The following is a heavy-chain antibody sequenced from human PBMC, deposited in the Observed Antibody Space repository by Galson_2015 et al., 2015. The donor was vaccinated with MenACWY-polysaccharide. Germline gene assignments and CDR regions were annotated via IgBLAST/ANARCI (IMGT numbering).Heavy chain of an antibody. CDR1: GFTVSSYP. CDR3: ARDGMAMATIPFDY. Sequence: SLRLSCAASGFTVSSYPMNWVRQAPGKGLEWVSSIRSSSSYIYYADSVRGRFTISRDNAKNSLYLQMNSVRAEDTAVYYCARDGMAMATIPFDYWGQGTLVTVPS. D-gene: IGHD5-24*01. J-gene: IGHJ4*02. V-gene: IGHV3-21*01. CDR2: IRSSSSYI.